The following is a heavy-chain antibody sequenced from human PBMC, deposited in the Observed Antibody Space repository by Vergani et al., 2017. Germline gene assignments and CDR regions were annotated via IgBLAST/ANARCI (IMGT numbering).Heavy chain of an antibody. CDR2: INHSGST. D-gene: IGHD3-3*02. CDR1: GGSFSGYY. CDR3: ARGRNICV. Sequence: QVQLQQWGAGLLKPSETLSLTCAVYGGSFSGYYWSWIRQPPGKGLEWIGEINHSGSTNYNPSLKSRVTISVDTSKNQFSLKLSSVTAADTAVYYCARGRNICVWGQGTTVTVSS. J-gene: IGHJ6*02. V-gene: IGHV4-34*01.